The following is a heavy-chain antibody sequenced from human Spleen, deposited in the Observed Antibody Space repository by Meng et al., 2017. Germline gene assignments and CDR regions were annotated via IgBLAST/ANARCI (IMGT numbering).Heavy chain of an antibody. J-gene: IGHJ4*02. CDR2: IWSDGSKT. CDR1: GFTFSSYG. V-gene: IGHV3-33*01. Sequence: GESLKISCAASGFTFSSYGMHWVRQAPGKGLEWVAVIWSDGSKTYYGDSVKGRFTISRDNSKNTLNLPMNSLRAEDTAVYYCARDLTRGNDAAGYWGQGTLVTVSS. D-gene: IGHD1-1*01. CDR3: ARDLTRGNDAAGY.